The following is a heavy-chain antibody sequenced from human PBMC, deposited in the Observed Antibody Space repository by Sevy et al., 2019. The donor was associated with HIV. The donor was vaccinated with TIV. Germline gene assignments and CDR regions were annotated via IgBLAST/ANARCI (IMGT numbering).Heavy chain of an antibody. CDR2: LDPEDGET. CDR3: AADRGEDYCSGNSCQRHYYNGLDV. CDR1: GYRLIEVS. D-gene: IGHD2-15*01. Sequence: ASVKVSCKVAGYRLIEVSMHWVRQAPGKGLEWMGHLDPEDGETIYPQKFQGRVTMTEDTSTDTAYMEVSSLRSEDTAVYYCAADRGEDYCSGNSCQRHYYNGLDVWGQGTTVTVSS. J-gene: IGHJ6*02. V-gene: IGHV1-24*01.